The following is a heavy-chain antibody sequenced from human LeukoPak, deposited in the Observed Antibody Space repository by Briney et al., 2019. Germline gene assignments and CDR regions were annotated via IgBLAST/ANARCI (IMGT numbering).Heavy chain of an antibody. J-gene: IGHJ4*02. V-gene: IGHV1-2*02. D-gene: IGHD1-7*01. CDR1: GYTFIGYY. Sequence: ASVNVSCKASGYTFIGYYIHWVRQAPGQGLEWMGWVNPNNGVTNYAQKFQGRVTITRDTSISTAFMEMSSLRSDEMAVYYCAREKNYYFDSWGQGTLVTVSS. CDR3: AREKNYYFDS. CDR2: VNPNNGVT.